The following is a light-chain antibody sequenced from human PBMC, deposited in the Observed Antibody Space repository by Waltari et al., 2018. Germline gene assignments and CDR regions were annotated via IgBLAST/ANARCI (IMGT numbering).Light chain of an antibody. CDR2: GAS. V-gene: IGKV3-20*01. J-gene: IGKJ3*01. CDR1: QSVTRAY. CDR3: QQYGTSPRSFT. Sequence: ETVLTQSPGTLSLSPGERATLSCRASQSVTRAYLAWYQQKPGQPPSLLIYGASSRATGIPDRFSGSGSGTDFTLTISRLEPEDFAVYYCQQYGTSPRSFTFGPGTKVEI.